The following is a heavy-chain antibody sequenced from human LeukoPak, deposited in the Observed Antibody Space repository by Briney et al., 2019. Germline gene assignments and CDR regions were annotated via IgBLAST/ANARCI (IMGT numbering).Heavy chain of an antibody. D-gene: IGHD4-17*01. Sequence: GGSLRLSCAASGFTFSSYSMNWVRQAPGKGLEWVSSISSSSSYTYYADSVKGRFTISRDNAKNSLYLQMNSLRAEDTAVYCCARADYGDRDFDYWGQGTLVTVSS. V-gene: IGHV3-21*01. CDR1: GFTFSSYS. CDR3: ARADYGDRDFDY. J-gene: IGHJ4*02. CDR2: ISSSSSYT.